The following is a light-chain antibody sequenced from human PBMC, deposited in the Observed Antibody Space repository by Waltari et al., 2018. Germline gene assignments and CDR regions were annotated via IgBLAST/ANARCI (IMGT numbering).Light chain of an antibody. V-gene: IGKV3-20*01. CDR3: QQYGSSPRT. CDR1: QRFSSNY. CDR2: GAS. Sequence: EIVLTQSPGTLSLSPGKRATISCRASQRFSSNYLAWYQQKPGQAPRLLIYGASSRATVIPDRVSGSGSGTDFTLTISRLEPEDFAVYYGQQYGSSPRTFGQGTKVEI. J-gene: IGKJ1*01.